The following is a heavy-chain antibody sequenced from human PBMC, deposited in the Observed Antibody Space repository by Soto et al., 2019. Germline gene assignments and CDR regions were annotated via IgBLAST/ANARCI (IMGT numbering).Heavy chain of an antibody. V-gene: IGHV3-23*01. CDR2: ISGSGGST. CDR1: GFTFSSYA. Sequence: EVQLLEAGGGLVQPGGSLRLSCAASGFTFSSYAMNWVRQAPGKGLEWVSAISGSGGSTYYADSVKGRFAISRDNPKNALYLKINSPRAEDTAVYYCAKGSSGWYERFDYWGQGTLVTVSS. D-gene: IGHD6-19*01. CDR3: AKGSSGWYERFDY. J-gene: IGHJ4*02.